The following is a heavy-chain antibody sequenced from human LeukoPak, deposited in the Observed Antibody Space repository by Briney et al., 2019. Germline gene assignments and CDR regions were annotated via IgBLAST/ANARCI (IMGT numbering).Heavy chain of an antibody. V-gene: IGHV1-46*02. CDR2: IKPSSGST. Sequence: ASVKVSCKAVGYALNAYFIHWVRQAPGQGLEWMGTIKPSSGSTTFAQKFQGRVTMTRDMSTSTAYMELSSLRSEDTAVYYCARDMGSRYSTDYWGQGTLVTVSS. J-gene: IGHJ4*02. D-gene: IGHD1-26*01. CDR3: ARDMGSRYSTDY. CDR1: GYALNAYF.